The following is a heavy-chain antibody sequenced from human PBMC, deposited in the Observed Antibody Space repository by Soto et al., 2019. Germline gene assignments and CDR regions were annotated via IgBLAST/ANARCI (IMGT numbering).Heavy chain of an antibody. CDR3: ARHSPYYYDSSGYYYDGAFDI. V-gene: IGHV4-39*01. J-gene: IGHJ3*02. CDR1: GGSVSSNSYS. CDR2: IYSTENT. Sequence: SETLSLTCTVSGGSVSSNSYSWGWIRQSPGKGLEWIGTIYSTENTYYHPSLLSRVTISVDTSKNQFSLKLSSVTAADTAVYYCARHSPYYYDSSGYYYDGAFDIWGQGTMVTVSS. D-gene: IGHD3-22*01.